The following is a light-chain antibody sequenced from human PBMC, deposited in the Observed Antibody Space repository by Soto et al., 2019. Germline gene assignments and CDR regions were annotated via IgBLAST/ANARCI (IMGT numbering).Light chain of an antibody. CDR3: QQYNNWPPIT. J-gene: IGKJ2*01. V-gene: IGKV3-15*01. CDR2: GAS. CDR1: QSVSSN. Sequence: EIVMTQSPATLSVSPRERATLSCSASQSVSSNLAWYQQKPGLAPRLLIYGASTRATGIPARFSGSGSGTEFTLTISSLQSEDFAVYYGQQYNNWPPITFGQGTKLEIK.